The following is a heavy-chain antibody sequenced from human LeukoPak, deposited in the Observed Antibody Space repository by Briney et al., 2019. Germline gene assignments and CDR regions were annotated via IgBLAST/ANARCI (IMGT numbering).Heavy chain of an antibody. CDR1: GFTFSSYA. D-gene: IGHD6-13*01. CDR2: ISYDGSNK. CDR3: ARDHQQLVTGNGMDV. V-gene: IGHV3-30*04. J-gene: IGHJ6*02. Sequence: QTGGSLRLSCAASGFTFSSYAMHWVRQAPGKGLKWVAVISYDGSNKYYTDSVKGRFTISRDNSKNTLYLQMNSLRAEDTAVYYCARDHQQLVTGNGMDVWGQGTTVTVSS.